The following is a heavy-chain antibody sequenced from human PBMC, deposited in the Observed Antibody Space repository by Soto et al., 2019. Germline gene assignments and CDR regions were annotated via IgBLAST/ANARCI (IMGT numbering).Heavy chain of an antibody. CDR2: IYWDDDK. D-gene: IGHD2-21*02. CDR3: IQSRCGVDCLQSYASHYYYGMDV. CDR1: GFSLSTSGVG. J-gene: IGHJ6*02. Sequence: QITLKESGPTLVKPTQTLTLTCTFSGFSLSTSGVGVGWIRQPPGKALEWLALIYWDDDKRYSPSLRSRLTITKDTSKNQVVLTIANMDPVDTATYYCIQSRCGVDCLQSYASHYYYGMDVWGQGTTVTFSS. V-gene: IGHV2-5*02.